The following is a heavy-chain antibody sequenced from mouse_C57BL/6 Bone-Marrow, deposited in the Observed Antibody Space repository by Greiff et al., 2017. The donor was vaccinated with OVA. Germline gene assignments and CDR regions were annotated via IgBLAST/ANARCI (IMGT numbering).Heavy chain of an antibody. CDR3: AIGGGNSAWFAY. CDR2: IHPSASDT. D-gene: IGHD2-1*01. V-gene: IGHV1-74*01. Sequence: QVQLQQPGAELVKPGASVKVSCKASGYTFTSYCMHWVKQRPGQALEWIGRIHPSASDTNYNQKFKGKATLTVDTSSSTAYMQLSSLTSEDSAVYFCAIGGGNSAWFAYWGQGTLVTVAT. CDR1: GYTFTSYC. J-gene: IGHJ3*01.